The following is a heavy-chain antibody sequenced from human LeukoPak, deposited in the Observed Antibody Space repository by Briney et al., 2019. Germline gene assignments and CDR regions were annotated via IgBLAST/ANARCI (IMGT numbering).Heavy chain of an antibody. V-gene: IGHV3-74*03. CDR3: AKSPLATIDY. D-gene: IGHD5-12*01. CDR2: INSDGSDT. J-gene: IGHJ4*02. CDR1: GLTFSSYW. Sequence: GGSLRLSCAASGLTFSSYWMHWVRQAPGKGLVWVSRINSDGSDTTYADSVKGRFTISRDNAKNTLYLQMNSLRAEDTAVYYCAKSPLATIDYWGQGTLVTVSS.